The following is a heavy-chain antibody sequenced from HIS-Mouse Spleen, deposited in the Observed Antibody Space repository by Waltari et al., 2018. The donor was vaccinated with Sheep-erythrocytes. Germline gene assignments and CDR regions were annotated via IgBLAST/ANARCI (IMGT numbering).Heavy chain of an antibody. CDR3: AKPVGSTTAFDY. V-gene: IGHV3-30*18. Sequence: QVQLVESGGGVVQPGRSLRLSCAASGFTFSSYGMHWVRQAPGKGLEWVAVISYDGRNKYYADSLKGRLTISRDNSKNTLYLQMNSLGAEDTAVYYCAKPVGSTTAFDYWGQGTLVTVSS. CDR1: GFTFSSYG. J-gene: IGHJ4*02. D-gene: IGHD1-26*01. CDR2: ISYDGRNK.